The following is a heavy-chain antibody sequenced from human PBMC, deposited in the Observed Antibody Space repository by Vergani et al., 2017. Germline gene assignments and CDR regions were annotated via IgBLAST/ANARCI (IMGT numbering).Heavy chain of an antibody. CDR1: GFRVTTYY. D-gene: IGHD2/OR15-2a*01. Sequence: VELLESGGGLAQPGGSLRVSCSASGFRVTTYYMSWVRQAPGKRLEWVSVIKSDGRTSYAESVRGRFTISRDTSRNAVYLQMNILRVEDTGVYYCTRSECSGTTFYGHYFDLWGHGILVTVSS. CDR2: IKSDGRT. J-gene: IGHJ4*01. V-gene: IGHV3-66*02. CDR3: TRSECSGTTFYGHYFDL.